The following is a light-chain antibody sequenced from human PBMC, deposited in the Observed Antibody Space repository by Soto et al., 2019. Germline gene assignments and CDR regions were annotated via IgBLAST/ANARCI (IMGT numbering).Light chain of an antibody. CDR2: EGG. CDR1: SGDIGTYDI. V-gene: IGLV2-23*01. CDR3: CSYAGRYTYV. Sequence: QSALAQPASVSGSFGQLTTISCTGTSGDIGTYDIVSWYQLHPGRAPKLLIYEGGKRTSGVSDRFYGSKSVNTASLTISGLQAEDESDYYCCSYAGRYTYVFGIATKVTVL. J-gene: IGLJ1*01.